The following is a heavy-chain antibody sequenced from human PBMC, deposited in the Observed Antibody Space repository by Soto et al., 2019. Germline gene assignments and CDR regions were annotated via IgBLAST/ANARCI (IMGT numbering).Heavy chain of an antibody. J-gene: IGHJ5*02. CDR2: INHSGTT. Sequence: SETLSLTCDVSGFSISSGYYWGWIRQPPKKGLEWIGSINHSGTTSYNPSLKSRVTILVDTSKSQFSLKLNSVTAADTAIYYCARHWRVEAVPGTFWFDPWGQGTQVTVS. V-gene: IGHV4-38-2*01. D-gene: IGHD6-19*01. CDR1: GFSISSGYY. CDR3: ARHWRVEAVPGTFWFDP.